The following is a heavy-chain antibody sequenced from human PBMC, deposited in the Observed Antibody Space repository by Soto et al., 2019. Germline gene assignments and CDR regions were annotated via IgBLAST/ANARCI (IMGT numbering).Heavy chain of an antibody. CDR1: GGSISSGGYY. CDR2: IYYSGST. CDR3: ARSGYCSGGSCYPTPPGMDV. V-gene: IGHV4-31*03. J-gene: IGHJ6*02. Sequence: QVQLQESGPGLVKPSQTLSLTCTVSGGSISSGGYYWSWIRQHPGKGLEWIGYIYYSGSTYYNPSLKSGVTISVDTSKNQFSLKLSSVTAADTAVYYCARSGYCSGGSCYPTPPGMDVWGQGTTVTVSS. D-gene: IGHD2-15*01.